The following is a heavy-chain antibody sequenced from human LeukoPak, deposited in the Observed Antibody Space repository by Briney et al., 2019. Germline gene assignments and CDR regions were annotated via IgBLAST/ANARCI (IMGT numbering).Heavy chain of an antibody. CDR3: ANDLNPGYYYDSSGYYPRLAFDI. CDR2: ISGSGGST. Sequence: GGSLRLSCAASGFTCSSYAMSWVRQAPGKGLEWVSAISGSGGSTYYADSVKGRFTISRDNSKNTLYLQMNSLRAEDTAVYYCANDLNPGYYYDSSGYYPRLAFDIWGQGTMVTVSS. J-gene: IGHJ3*02. D-gene: IGHD3-22*01. V-gene: IGHV3-23*01. CDR1: GFTCSSYA.